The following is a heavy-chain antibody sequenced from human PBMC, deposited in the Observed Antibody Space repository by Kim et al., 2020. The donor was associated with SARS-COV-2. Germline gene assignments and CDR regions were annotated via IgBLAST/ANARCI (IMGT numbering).Heavy chain of an antibody. V-gene: IGHV3-33*06. Sequence: ADSVKGRFTISRDNSKNTLYLQMNSLRAEDTAVYYCAKDLLEWQWLALDYWGQGTLVTVSS. CDR3: AKDLLEWQWLALDY. D-gene: IGHD6-19*01. J-gene: IGHJ4*02.